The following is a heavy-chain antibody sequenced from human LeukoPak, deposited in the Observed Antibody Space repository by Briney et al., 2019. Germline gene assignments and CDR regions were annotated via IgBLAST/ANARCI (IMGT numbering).Heavy chain of an antibody. D-gene: IGHD2-2*01. CDR2: IIPILGIA. CDR1: GGTFSSYT. CDR3: ARDRGYCSSTSCYPGIDY. J-gene: IGHJ4*02. V-gene: IGHV1-69*04. Sequence: SVKVSCKASGGTFSSYTISWVRQAPGQGLEWMGRIIPILGIANYAQKFQGRVTITADKSMSTAYMELSSLRSEDTAVYYCARDRGYCSSTSCYPGIDYWGQGTLVTVSS.